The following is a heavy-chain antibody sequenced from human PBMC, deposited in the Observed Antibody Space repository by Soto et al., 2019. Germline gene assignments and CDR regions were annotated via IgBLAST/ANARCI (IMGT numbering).Heavy chain of an antibody. CDR3: AREPLGLVSFGYDF. CDR1: GFTVSHHY. J-gene: IGHJ4*02. D-gene: IGHD5-18*01. V-gene: IGHV3-53*01. Sequence: QLLESGGGLIQPGGSLRLSCAASGFTVSHHYMSWVRQAPGKGLELVSVIYSGGGTFYADSVKGRFTISRDNSRNTVHLQMNSLRANDTAVYYCAREPLGLVSFGYDFWGQGGLVTVSS. CDR2: IYSGGGT.